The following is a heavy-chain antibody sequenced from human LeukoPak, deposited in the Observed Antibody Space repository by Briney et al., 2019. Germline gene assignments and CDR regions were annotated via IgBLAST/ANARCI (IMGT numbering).Heavy chain of an antibody. CDR3: ARFYFPEEHDRAWYEAH. V-gene: IGHV3-7*01. D-gene: IGHD6-19*01. J-gene: IGHJ4*02. Sequence: GESLRLSCAASGLIFGIYSMSWVRQAPGKGLEWVANIKQDVSEKLYVDSVKGRFTISRDNAMNTVFLQMKSLRAEDTGIYYCARFYFPEEHDRAWYEAHWGQGIRVTVS. CDR2: IKQDVSEK. CDR1: GLIFGIYS.